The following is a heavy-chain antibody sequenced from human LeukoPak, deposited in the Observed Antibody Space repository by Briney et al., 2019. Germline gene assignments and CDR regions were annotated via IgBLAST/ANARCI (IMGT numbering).Heavy chain of an antibody. V-gene: IGHV4-34*01. CDR3: ASVGVTTVTTGDY. D-gene: IGHD4-17*01. Sequence: SETLSLTCAVYGGSFSGYYWSWIRQPPGKGLEWIGEINHSGSTNYNPSLKSRVTISVDTSKNQFSLKLSSVTAADTAVYCCASVGVTTVTTGDYWGQGTLVTVSS. CDR2: INHSGST. CDR1: GGSFSGYY. J-gene: IGHJ4*02.